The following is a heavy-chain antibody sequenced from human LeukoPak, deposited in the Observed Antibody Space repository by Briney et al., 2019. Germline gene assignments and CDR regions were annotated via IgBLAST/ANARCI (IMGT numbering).Heavy chain of an antibody. CDR2: INHSGST. D-gene: IGHD2-15*01. CDR1: GGSFSGYY. CDR3: ARGVVVAATLFDY. J-gene: IGHJ4*02. Sequence: SESLSLTCAVYGGSFSGYYWSWIRQPPGKGLEWIGEINHSGSTNYNPSLKSRVTISVDTSKNQLSLKLSSVTAADTAVYYCARGVVVAATLFDYWGQGTLVTVSS. V-gene: IGHV4-34*01.